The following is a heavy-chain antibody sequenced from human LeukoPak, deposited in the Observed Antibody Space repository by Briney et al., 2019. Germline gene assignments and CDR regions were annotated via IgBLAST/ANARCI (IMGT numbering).Heavy chain of an antibody. V-gene: IGHV3-21*01. CDR2: ISRSSSPI. D-gene: IGHD2-8*01. Sequence: PGGSLRLSCAASGFTFGSYTMNWVRQAPGKGLEWVSFISRSSSPIYYADSVKGRFTISRDNAKNSLYLQMNTLRAEDTAVYYCARGYCSNGVCYTTDAFDNWGQGTMVTVSS. J-gene: IGHJ3*02. CDR3: ARGYCSNGVCYTTDAFDN. CDR1: GFTFGSYT.